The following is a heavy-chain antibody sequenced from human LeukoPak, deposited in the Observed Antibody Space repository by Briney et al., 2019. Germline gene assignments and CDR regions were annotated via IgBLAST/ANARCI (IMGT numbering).Heavy chain of an antibody. V-gene: IGHV3-53*01. CDR2: IYSGGST. CDR3: ARDPTIYGDYGYYYYGMDV. CDR1: GFTVSSNY. J-gene: IGHJ6*02. D-gene: IGHD4-17*01. Sequence: GGSLRLSCAASGFTVSSNYMSWVRQAPGKGLEWVSVIYSGGSTYYADSVKGQFTISRDNSKNTLYLQMNSLRAEDTAVYYCARDPTIYGDYGYYYYGMDVWGQGTTVTVSS.